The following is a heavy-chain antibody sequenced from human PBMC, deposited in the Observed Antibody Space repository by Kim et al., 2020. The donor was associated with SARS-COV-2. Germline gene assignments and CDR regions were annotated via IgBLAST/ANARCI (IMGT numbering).Heavy chain of an antibody. V-gene: IGHV1-18*01. CDR2: ISAYNGNT. CDR3: ARDFGPYYYGSGATEYYYYGMDV. CDR1: GYTFTSYG. J-gene: IGHJ6*02. D-gene: IGHD3-10*01. Sequence: ASVKVSCKASGYTFTSYGISWVRQAPGQGLEWMGWISAYNGNTNYAQKLQGRVTMTTDTSTSTAYMELRSLRSDDTAVYYCARDFGPYYYGSGATEYYYYGMDVWGQGTTVTVSS.